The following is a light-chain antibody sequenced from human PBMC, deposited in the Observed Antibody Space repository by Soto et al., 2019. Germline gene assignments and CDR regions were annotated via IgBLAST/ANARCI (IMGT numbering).Light chain of an antibody. CDR3: LQYNNWPYT. Sequence: EIVMTRSPATLSLSPGEIATLSCRASQSVSSNLAWYQQKPGRAPRLLIYGASTRATGVPARFSGSGSGTEFTLTISSLQSEDFAVYYCLQYNNWPYTFGPGTKLESK. CDR1: QSVSSN. V-gene: IGKV3-15*01. J-gene: IGKJ2*01. CDR2: GAS.